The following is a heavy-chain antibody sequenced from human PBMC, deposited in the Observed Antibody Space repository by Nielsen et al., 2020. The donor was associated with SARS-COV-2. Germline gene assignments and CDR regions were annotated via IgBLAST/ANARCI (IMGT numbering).Heavy chain of an antibody. CDR1: GFTFDDYA. CDR3: AKLVSSSWHEKITDY. D-gene: IGHD6-13*01. Sequence: GGSLRLSCAASGFTFDDYAMHWVRQAPGKGLEWVSGISWNSGSIGYADSVKGRFTISRDNAKNSLYLQMNSLRAEDTALYYCAKLVSSSWHEKITDYWGQGTLVTVSS. CDR2: ISWNSGSI. J-gene: IGHJ4*02. V-gene: IGHV3-9*01.